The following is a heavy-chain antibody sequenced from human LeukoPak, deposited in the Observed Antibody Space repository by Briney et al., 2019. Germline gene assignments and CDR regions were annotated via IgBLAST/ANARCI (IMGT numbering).Heavy chain of an antibody. CDR1: GGTFSSYA. CDR2: IIPIFGTA. D-gene: IGHD1-26*01. CDR3: ARILVGATTAYYYYMDV. Sequence: ASEKVSCKASGGTFSSYAISWVRQAPGQGLEWMGGIIPIFGTANYAQKFQGRVTITADESTSTAYMELSSLRSEDTAVYYCARILVGATTAYYYYMDVWGKGTTVTVSS. V-gene: IGHV1-69*13. J-gene: IGHJ6*03.